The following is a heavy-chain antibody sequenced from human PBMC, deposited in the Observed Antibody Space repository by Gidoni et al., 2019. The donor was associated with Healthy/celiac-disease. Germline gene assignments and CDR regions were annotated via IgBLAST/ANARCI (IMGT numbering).Heavy chain of an antibody. J-gene: IGHJ4*02. CDR1: GFTFSSYG. CDR2: ISYDGSNK. V-gene: IGHV3-30*18. CDR3: AKNQEEGFDY. Sequence: QVQLVESVGGVVQPVRSLRLSCAASGFTFSSYGMQWVRQAPGKGLEWVAVISYDGSNKYYADSVKGRFTISRDNSKNTLYLQMNSLRAEDTAVYYCAKNQEEGFDYWGQGTLVTVSS.